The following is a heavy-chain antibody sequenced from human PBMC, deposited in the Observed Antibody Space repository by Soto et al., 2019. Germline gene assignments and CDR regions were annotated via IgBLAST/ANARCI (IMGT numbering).Heavy chain of an antibody. D-gene: IGHD5-18*01. CDR2: TGYTSKWYN. CDR1: GDSISTNNVA. V-gene: IGHV6-1*01. J-gene: IGHJ4*01. Sequence: QVQLQQSGPGLVKPSQTLSLTCAISGDSISTNNVAWNWIRQSPSGGLEWLGRTGYTSKWYNDYAVSVRSRITINPDTSKNQFSLQLNSVTLDDTAVYYCARGKYSDFDYWGHGTLVTVSS. CDR3: ARGKYSDFDY.